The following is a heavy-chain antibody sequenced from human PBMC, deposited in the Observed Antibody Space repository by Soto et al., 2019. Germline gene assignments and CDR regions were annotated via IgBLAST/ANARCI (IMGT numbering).Heavy chain of an antibody. J-gene: IGHJ5*02. CDR2: INHSGST. CDR1: GGSFSGYY. Sequence: SETLSLTCAVYGGSFSGYYWSWIRQPPGKGLEWIGEINHSGSTNYNPSLKSRVTISVDTSKNQFSLKLSSVTAADTAVYYCASVYGSGDNWFDPWGQGPLVTVSS. V-gene: IGHV4-34*01. D-gene: IGHD3-10*01. CDR3: ASVYGSGDNWFDP.